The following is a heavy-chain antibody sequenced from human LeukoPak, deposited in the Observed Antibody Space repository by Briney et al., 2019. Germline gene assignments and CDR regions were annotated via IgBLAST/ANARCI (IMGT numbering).Heavy chain of an antibody. V-gene: IGHV3-23*01. Sequence: GGSLRLSCAASGFTFSNYGMNWVRQAPGKGLEWVSTISDGGVSTFYADSVKGRFTVSRDNSKNTLYLQMNSLRVEDTAVYYCAKDLGYGVNPPVYFDYWGQGTLVTVSS. CDR2: ISDGGVST. CDR1: GFTFSNYG. D-gene: IGHD4-23*01. J-gene: IGHJ4*02. CDR3: AKDLGYGVNPPVYFDY.